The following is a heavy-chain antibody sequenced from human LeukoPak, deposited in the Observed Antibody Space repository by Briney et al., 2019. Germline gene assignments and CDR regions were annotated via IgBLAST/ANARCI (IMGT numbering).Heavy chain of an antibody. D-gene: IGHD2-2*03. CDR3: ARMDIVVVPVALFDP. Sequence: ASVKVSCKASGHTFTSYGISWVRQAPGQGLEWMGWISAYNGNTNYAQKLQGRVTMTTDTSTSTAYMELRSLRSDDTAVYYCARMDIVVVPVALFDPWGQGTLVTVSS. CDR2: ISAYNGNT. CDR1: GHTFTSYG. J-gene: IGHJ5*02. V-gene: IGHV1-18*01.